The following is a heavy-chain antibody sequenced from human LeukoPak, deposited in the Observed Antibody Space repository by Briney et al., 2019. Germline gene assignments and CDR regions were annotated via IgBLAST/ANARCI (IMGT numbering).Heavy chain of an antibody. Sequence: GASVKVSCKASGGTFSSYAISWVRQVPGQGLEWMGGIIPIFGTANYAQKFQGRVTLTADESTSTAYMELSSLRSEDTAVYYCARDLMTTVTTSHWGQGTLVTVSS. CDR2: IIPIFGTA. V-gene: IGHV1-69*01. D-gene: IGHD4-11*01. CDR1: GGTFSSYA. J-gene: IGHJ4*02. CDR3: ARDLMTTVTTSH.